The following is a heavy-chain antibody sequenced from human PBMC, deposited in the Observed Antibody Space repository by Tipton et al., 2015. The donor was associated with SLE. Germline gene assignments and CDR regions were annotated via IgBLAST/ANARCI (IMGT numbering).Heavy chain of an antibody. CDR2: INHSGST. Sequence: TLSLTCAVYGGSFSGFYWTWIRQPPGKGLEWFGYINHSGSTNYNPSLKSRVTISVDTSKNQFSLKLSSVTAADTAVYYCARGRPPYYYGMDVWGQGTTVTVSS. J-gene: IGHJ6*02. CDR3: ARGRPPYYYGMDV. CDR1: GGSFSGFY. V-gene: IGHV4-34*01.